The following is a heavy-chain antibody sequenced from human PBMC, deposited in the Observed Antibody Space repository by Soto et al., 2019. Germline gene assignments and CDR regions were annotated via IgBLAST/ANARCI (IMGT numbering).Heavy chain of an antibody. CDR3: ARGGSLYIVVVTGIDY. V-gene: IGHV4-31*03. D-gene: IGHD2-15*01. Sequence: QVQLPESGPGLVKPSQTLSLTCTVSGCSISSGNFYCSWIRQHPGKVLELIRYIFYSGSTYYNPALFGRVTTSVDTSKHQFSPKLSSVTAADTSLYDCARGGSLYIVVVTGIDYWGQGPLVTVSS. CDR2: IFYSGST. J-gene: IGHJ4*02. CDR1: GCSISSGNFY.